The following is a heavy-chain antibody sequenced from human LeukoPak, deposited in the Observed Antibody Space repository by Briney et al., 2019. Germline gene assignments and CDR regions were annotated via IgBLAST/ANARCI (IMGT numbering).Heavy chain of an antibody. Sequence: GGSLRLSCAASGFTFSSYSMNWVRQAPGKGLEWVSSISSSSSYIYYADSVKGRFTISRDNAKNSLHLQMNSLRAEDTAVYYCARDVAGYYYDSSGLGVYYYGMDVWGQGTTVTVSS. CDR2: ISSSSSYI. CDR1: GFTFSSYS. J-gene: IGHJ6*02. CDR3: ARDVAGYYYDSSGLGVYYYGMDV. V-gene: IGHV3-21*01. D-gene: IGHD3-22*01.